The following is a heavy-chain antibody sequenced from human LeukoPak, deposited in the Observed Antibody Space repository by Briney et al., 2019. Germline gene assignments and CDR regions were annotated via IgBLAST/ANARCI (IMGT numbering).Heavy chain of an antibody. V-gene: IGHV4-59*01. Sequence: SETLSLTCTVAGGSISSYYGSWIRHPPGEGLEWIGYIFYSGSTNYNPSLKSRVTISVDTSKNQFSLKLRSVTAADTDVYYCARTTEGYCRGRSCYSYYYYMDVWGKGTTVTVSS. D-gene: IGHD2-15*01. CDR2: IFYSGST. CDR1: GGSISSYY. J-gene: IGHJ6*03. CDR3: ARTTEGYCRGRSCYSYYYYMDV.